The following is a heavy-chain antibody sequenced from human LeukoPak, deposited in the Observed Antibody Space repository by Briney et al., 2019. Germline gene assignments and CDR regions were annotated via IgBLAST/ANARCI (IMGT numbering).Heavy chain of an antibody. CDR3: ARETSQKGAHYMDV. Sequence: SETLSLTCTVSGGSISSYYWSWLRQPPGKGLEYIGYIYYSGYTNYNPSLKSRVTISVDTSKNQFSLKLSSVTAADTAVYYCARETSQKGAHYMDVWGKGTTVTISS. D-gene: IGHD3-16*01. CDR1: GGSISSYY. V-gene: IGHV4-59*01. J-gene: IGHJ6*03. CDR2: IYYSGYT.